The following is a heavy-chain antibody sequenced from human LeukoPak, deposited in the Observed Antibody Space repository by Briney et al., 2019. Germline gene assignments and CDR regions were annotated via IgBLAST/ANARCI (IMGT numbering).Heavy chain of an antibody. CDR2: ISSSSSYI. D-gene: IGHD6-6*01. Sequence: PGGSLRLSCAASGFTFSSYSMNWVRQAPGKGLEWVSSISSSSSYIYYADSVKGRFTISRDNAKNSLYLQMNSLRAEDTAAYYCARGSSSSSFLWFDPWGQGTLVTVPS. CDR1: GFTFSSYS. V-gene: IGHV3-21*01. J-gene: IGHJ5*02. CDR3: ARGSSSSSFLWFDP.